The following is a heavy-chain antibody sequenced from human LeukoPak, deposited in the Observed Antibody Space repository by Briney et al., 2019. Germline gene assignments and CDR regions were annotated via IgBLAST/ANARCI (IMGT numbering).Heavy chain of an antibody. CDR1: GYTFTSYG. J-gene: IGHJ4*02. Sequence: ASVKVSCKASGYTFTSYGISWVRQAPGQGLEWMGWISAHNGNANYAQKLQGRVTMTTDTSTSTAYMELRSLRSDDTAVYYCAREGVRYDSSVQLGYFDYWGQGTLVTVSS. CDR3: AREGVRYDSSVQLGYFDY. CDR2: ISAHNGNA. V-gene: IGHV1-18*01. D-gene: IGHD3-22*01.